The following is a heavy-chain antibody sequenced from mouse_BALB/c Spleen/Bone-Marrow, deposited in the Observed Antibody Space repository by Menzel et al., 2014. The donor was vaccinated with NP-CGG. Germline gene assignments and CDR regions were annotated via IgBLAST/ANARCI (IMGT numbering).Heavy chain of an antibody. V-gene: IGHV5-9-4*01. D-gene: IGHD3-1*01. CDR1: GFTFSYYA. CDR3: ARDSSGYFDY. J-gene: IGHJ2*01. CDR2: ISSGGSYT. Sequence: EVKLMESGGGLVKPGGSLKLSCAASGFTFSYYAMSWVRQSPEESLEWVAEISSGGSYTYYPDTVTGRFTISRDNAKNTLYLEMSSLRSEDTAMYYCARDSSGYFDYWGQGTTLTVSS.